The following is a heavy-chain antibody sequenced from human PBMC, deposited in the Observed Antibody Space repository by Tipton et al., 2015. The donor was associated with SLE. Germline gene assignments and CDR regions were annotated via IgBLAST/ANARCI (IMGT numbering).Heavy chain of an antibody. Sequence: SLRLSCAASGFTFSSYSMNWVRQAPGKGLEWVSSISSSSSYIYYADSVKGRFTIPRDNAKNSLYLQMNSLRAEDTAVYYCARDLGYCSSTSCLIYYYCGMDVWGQGTTVTVSS. CDR1: GFTFSSYS. D-gene: IGHD2-2*01. V-gene: IGHV3-21*01. CDR3: ARDLGYCSSTSCLIYYYCGMDV. J-gene: IGHJ6*02. CDR2: ISSSSSYI.